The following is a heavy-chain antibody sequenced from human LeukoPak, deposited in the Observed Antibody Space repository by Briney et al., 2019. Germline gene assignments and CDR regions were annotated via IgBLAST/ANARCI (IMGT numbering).Heavy chain of an antibody. CDR2: INSGGTT. CDR3: ARLAVAYFDY. D-gene: IGHD6-19*01. V-gene: IGHV3-66*04. CDR1: GFTVSSSY. Sequence: GGSLRLSCAVSGFTVSSSYLSWVRQAPGKGLKWVSVINSGGTTYYADPVKGRFIISRDNSKNTLYLQMNSLRAEDTAVYYCARLAVAYFDYWGQGTLVTVSS. J-gene: IGHJ4*02.